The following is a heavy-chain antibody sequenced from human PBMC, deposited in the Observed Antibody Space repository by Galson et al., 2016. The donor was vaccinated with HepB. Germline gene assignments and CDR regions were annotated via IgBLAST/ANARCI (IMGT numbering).Heavy chain of an antibody. CDR1: GFTFSHYG. D-gene: IGHD1/OR15-1a*01. Sequence: SLRLSCAGSGFTFSHYGMAWVRQVPGKGLECVSIIRRRGDRKAYAESVKGRFTISRDNSRNTLLLQMNSLKAEDTGVYFCGRGNRPPDVWGKGTTVTVSS. CDR3: GRGNRPPDV. J-gene: IGHJ6*04. CDR2: IRRRGDRK. V-gene: IGHV3-NL1*01.